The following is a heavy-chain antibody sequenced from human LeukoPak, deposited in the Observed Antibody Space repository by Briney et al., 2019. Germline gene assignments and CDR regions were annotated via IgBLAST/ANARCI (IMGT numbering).Heavy chain of an antibody. D-gene: IGHD4-23*01. V-gene: IGHV3-21*01. Sequence: GGSLRLSCAAYGFTFSSYSMNWVRQAPGKGLEWVSSISSDSVYIYYADSVKGRFTISRDNAKCSLYLQMNRLTAAGSAASYCARGTTVVTPGRYFFDYWGQGTLVTVSS. CDR1: GFTFSSYS. CDR3: ARGTTVVTPGRYFFDY. J-gene: IGHJ4*02. CDR2: ISSDSVYI.